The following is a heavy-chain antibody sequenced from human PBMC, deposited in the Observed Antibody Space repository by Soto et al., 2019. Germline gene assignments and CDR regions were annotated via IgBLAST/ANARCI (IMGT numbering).Heavy chain of an antibody. CDR2: IYPGDSDT. J-gene: IGHJ4*02. V-gene: IGHV5-51*01. Sequence: GESLKISCKGSGYSFSSYWIGWVRRMPGKGLEWMGIIYPGDSDTRYSPSFQGQVTISADKSISTAYLQWSSLKASDTAMYYCARQRPYSGSYWGDFDYWGQGTLVTVSS. CDR3: ARQRPYSGSYWGDFDY. D-gene: IGHD1-26*01. CDR1: GYSFSSYW.